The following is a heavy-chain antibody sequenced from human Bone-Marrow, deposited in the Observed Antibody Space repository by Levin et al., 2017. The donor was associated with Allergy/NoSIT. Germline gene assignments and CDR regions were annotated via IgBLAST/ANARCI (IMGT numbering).Heavy chain of an antibody. V-gene: IGHV3-64*01. CDR2: ISNIDGST. CDR1: GISFKNSI. D-gene: IGHD6-19*01. CDR3: AREGYTSGRAGAFDM. Sequence: GESLKISCATSGISFKNSIKHWVRQAPGKGLEFVSAISNIDGSTYYAYSVEDRFTISGDNSKNTVYLQMGSLSPEDTAVYSCAREGYTSGRAGAFDMWGQGTMVLVSS. J-gene: IGHJ3*02.